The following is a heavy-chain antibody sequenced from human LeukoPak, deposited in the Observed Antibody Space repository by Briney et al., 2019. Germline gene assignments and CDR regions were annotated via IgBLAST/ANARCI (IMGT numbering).Heavy chain of an antibody. J-gene: IGHJ4*02. CDR1: GFSFSNYA. D-gene: IGHD3-9*01. Sequence: PGGSLRLSCAASGFSFSNYAMSWVRQVPGKGLEGVSPISGRDDSTYYADSVKGRFTISRDTSKNTLYLQMNSLRAEDTAVYYCAKWGDYDVLTGYYDSDYWGQGTLVTVSS. CDR2: ISGRDDST. CDR3: AKWGDYDVLTGYYDSDY. V-gene: IGHV3-23*01.